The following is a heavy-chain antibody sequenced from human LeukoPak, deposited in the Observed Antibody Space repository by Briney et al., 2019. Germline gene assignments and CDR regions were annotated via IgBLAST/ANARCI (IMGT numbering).Heavy chain of an antibody. CDR1: GGSISSGGYY. CDR2: IYYSGST. CDR3: GSAYYDSSGYHGVDY. J-gene: IGHJ4*02. V-gene: IGHV4-30-4*08. Sequence: SETLSLTCTVSGGSISSGGYYWSWIRQPPGKGLEWIGYIYYSGSTYYNPSLKSRVTISVDTSKNQFSLKLSSVTAADTAVYYCGSAYYDSSGYHGVDYWGQGTLVTVSS. D-gene: IGHD3-22*01.